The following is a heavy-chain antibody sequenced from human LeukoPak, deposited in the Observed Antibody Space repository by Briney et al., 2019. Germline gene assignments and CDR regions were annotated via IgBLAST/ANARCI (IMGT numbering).Heavy chain of an antibody. J-gene: IGHJ3*02. CDR3: ARDRPHSYYYGSGSAPPDDAFDI. V-gene: IGHV1-18*01. CDR1: GYTFTSYG. D-gene: IGHD3-10*01. CDR2: ISAYNGNT. Sequence: ASVNVSCKASGYTFTSYGISWVRQAPGQGLEWMGWISAYNGNTNYAQKLQGRVTMTTDTSTSTAYMELRSLRSDDTAVYYCARDRPHSYYYGSGSAPPDDAFDIWGQGTMVTVSS.